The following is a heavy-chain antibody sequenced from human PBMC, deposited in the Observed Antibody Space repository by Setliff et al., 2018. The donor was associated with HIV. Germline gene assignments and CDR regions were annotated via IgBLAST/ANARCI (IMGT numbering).Heavy chain of an antibody. V-gene: IGHV3-21*01. CDR3: ARMGAKHAFDI. CDR2: ISSSSSYI. D-gene: IGHD1-26*01. Sequence: GGSLRLSCAASEFTFSSYNMNWVRQAPGKGLEWVSSISSSSSYIYYADSVKGRFTISRDNAKNSLYLQMNSLRAEDTAVYYCARMGAKHAFDIWGQGTMVTVSS. CDR1: EFTFSSYN. J-gene: IGHJ3*02.